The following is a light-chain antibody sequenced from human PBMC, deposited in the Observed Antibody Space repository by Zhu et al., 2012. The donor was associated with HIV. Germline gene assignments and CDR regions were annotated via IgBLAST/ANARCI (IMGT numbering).Light chain of an antibody. CDR3: QQRRNWPLT. CDR1: ESVSSN. V-gene: IGKV3-11*01. CDR2: DTS. Sequence: DIVLTQSPVTLSLSPGERATLSCRASESVSSNLAWYQQRPGQAPRLLIYDTSKRATGIPARFSGSGSGTDFTLTITNLEPEDFALYYCQQRRNWPLTFGGGTKVEIK. J-gene: IGKJ4*01.